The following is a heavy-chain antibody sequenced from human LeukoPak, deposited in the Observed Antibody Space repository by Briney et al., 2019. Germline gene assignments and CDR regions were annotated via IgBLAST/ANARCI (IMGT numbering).Heavy chain of an antibody. J-gene: IGHJ4*02. D-gene: IGHD3-22*01. V-gene: IGHV1-69*13. CDR3: ARDAAIFDSSGYYYLW. CDR1: GGTFSRYT. CDR2: IIPIFGTA. Sequence: SVKVSCKASGGTFSRYTISWVRQAPGQGPEWMGGIIPIFGTANYAQKFQGRVTITADESTSTAYMELRSLRSEDTAVYYCARDAAIFDSSGYYYLWWGQGALVTVSS.